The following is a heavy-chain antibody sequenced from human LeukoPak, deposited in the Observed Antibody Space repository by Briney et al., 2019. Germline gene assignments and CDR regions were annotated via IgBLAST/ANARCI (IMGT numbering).Heavy chain of an antibody. J-gene: IGHJ3*02. CDR1: GYSISSGYY. CDR3: ARHLRGGDFKGAFDI. D-gene: IGHD2-21*01. Sequence: PSETLSLTCAVSGYSISSGYYWGWIRQPPGKGLEWIGSICHSGSTYYNPSLKSRVTISVDTSKNQYSLKLSSVTAADTAVYYCARHLRGGDFKGAFDIWGQGTMVTVSS. CDR2: ICHSGST. V-gene: IGHV4-38-2*01.